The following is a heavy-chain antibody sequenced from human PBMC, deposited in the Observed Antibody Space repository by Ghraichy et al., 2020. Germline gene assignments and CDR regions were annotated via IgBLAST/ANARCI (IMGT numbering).Heavy chain of an antibody. CDR3: ARLEGRFLEWLFVDY. J-gene: IGHJ4*02. V-gene: IGHV4-59*01. D-gene: IGHD3-3*01. CDR1: GGSISSYY. Sequence: SETLSLTCTVSGGSISSYYWSWIRQPPGKGLEWIGYIYYSGSTNYNPSLKSRVTISVDTSKNQFSLKLSSVTAADTAVYYCARLEGRFLEWLFVDYWGQGTLVTVSS. CDR2: IYYSGST.